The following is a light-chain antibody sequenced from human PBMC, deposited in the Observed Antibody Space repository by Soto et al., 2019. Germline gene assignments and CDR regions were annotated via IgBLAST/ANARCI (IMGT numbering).Light chain of an antibody. Sequence: QSALTQPASVSGSPGQSITISCTGTSSDVGSYNTVSWYQQLPGKAPKLMIYEDAKRPSGVSNRFSGSKSGNTASLTISGLRAEDEADYYCCSYAPSATRVFGGGTQLTVL. J-gene: IGLJ3*02. CDR1: SSDVGSYNT. CDR3: CSYAPSATRV. V-gene: IGLV2-23*01. CDR2: EDA.